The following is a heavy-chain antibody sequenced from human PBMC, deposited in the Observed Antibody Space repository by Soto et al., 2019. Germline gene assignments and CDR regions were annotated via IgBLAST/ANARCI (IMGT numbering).Heavy chain of an antibody. CDR1: GFTFSSYA. J-gene: IGHJ6*01. CDR3: AKDIGIAARLGYYYGMDV. V-gene: IGHV3-23*01. D-gene: IGHD6-6*01. CDR2: ISGSGGST. Sequence: GGSLRLSCAASGFTFSSYAMSWVRQAPGKGLEWVSAISGSGGSTYYADSVKGRFTISRDNSKNTLYLQMHSLRPENTAVYYCAKDIGIAARLGYYYGMDVWGQGTTVTVSS.